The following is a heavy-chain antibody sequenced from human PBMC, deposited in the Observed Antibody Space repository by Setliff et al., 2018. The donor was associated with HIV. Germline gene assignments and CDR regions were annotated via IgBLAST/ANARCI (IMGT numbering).Heavy chain of an antibody. CDR3: ARSIYGSGTYPLDV. D-gene: IGHD3-10*01. Sequence: PSETLSLTCTASYATLSTADYYWTWIRQPPGKGLEWIGFVSYTGTTRYSPSLRSRISISIDASKNKFSLRLVSLTTADTAVYYCARSIYGSGTYPLDVWGPGTLVTVSS. CDR2: VSYTGTT. V-gene: IGHV4-30-4*01. CDR1: YATLSTADYY. J-gene: IGHJ4*02.